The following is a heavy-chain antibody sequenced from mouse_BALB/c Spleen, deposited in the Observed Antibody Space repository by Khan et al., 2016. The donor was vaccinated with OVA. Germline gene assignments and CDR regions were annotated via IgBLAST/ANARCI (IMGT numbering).Heavy chain of an antibody. Sequence: VRLQQSGPELVEPGASVKMSCKASGYTFTNYVIHWVKQKPGQGLEWIGYINPDNAGTRYNEKFKVKATLTSDISSTSAYMELLSLTSEDSAVYYCAREASSWDFSFPYWGQGTLVTVSA. CDR1: GYTFTNYV. D-gene: IGHD4-1*01. CDR2: INPDNAGT. CDR3: AREASSWDFSFPY. V-gene: IGHV1S136*01. J-gene: IGHJ3*01.